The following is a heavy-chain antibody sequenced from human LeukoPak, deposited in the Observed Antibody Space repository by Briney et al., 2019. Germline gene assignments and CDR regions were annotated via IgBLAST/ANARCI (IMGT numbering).Heavy chain of an antibody. D-gene: IGHD6-19*01. CDR2: ISGNGGST. J-gene: IGHJ4*02. CDR1: GFTFSTYT. Sequence: GALRLSCAASGFTFSTYTIHWVRQAPGGGLEYVSAISGNGGSTYYANSVKGRFTISRDNSKNTLYLQMGSLRAEDMAVYYCARGVGFSTGWHYFDYWGQGTLVTVSS. CDR3: ARGVGFSTGWHYFDY. V-gene: IGHV3-64*01.